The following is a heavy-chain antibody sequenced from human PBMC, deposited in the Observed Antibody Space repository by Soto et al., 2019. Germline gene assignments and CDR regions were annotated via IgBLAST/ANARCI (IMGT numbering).Heavy chain of an antibody. CDR3: AIVRVLSHHHFVIDV. D-gene: IGHD3-3*01. V-gene: IGHV4-34*01. J-gene: IGHJ6*02. Sequence: PSETLSLTCGVYGGSFSNYYWSWIRQPPGKGLEWIGEINHSGSTNYNPSLESRVSISVDTSKRQFSLKLYSVTAADTAVYYCAIVRVLSHHHFVIDVWAQGTTVPVSS. CDR2: INHSGST. CDR1: GGSFSNYY.